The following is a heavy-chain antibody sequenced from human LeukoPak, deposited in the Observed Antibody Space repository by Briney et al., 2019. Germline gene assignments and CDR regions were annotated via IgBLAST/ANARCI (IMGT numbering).Heavy chain of an antibody. J-gene: IGHJ4*02. V-gene: IGHV1-18*01. Sequence: ASVKVSCKASGYTFTSYGISWVRQAPGQGLEWMGWISAYNGNTNYAQKLQGRVTMTTDTSTSTAYMELRSLRSDDTAVYYCARDTSNEFVVVTSFDYWGQGTLVTVSS. D-gene: IGHD2-21*02. CDR1: GYTFTSYG. CDR3: ARDTSNEFVVVTSFDY. CDR2: ISAYNGNT.